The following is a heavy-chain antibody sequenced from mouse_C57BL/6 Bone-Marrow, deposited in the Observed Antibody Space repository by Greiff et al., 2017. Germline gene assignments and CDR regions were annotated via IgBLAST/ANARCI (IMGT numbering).Heavy chain of an antibody. CDR3: ARDIYYYTGYAMDY. J-gene: IGHJ4*01. Sequence: QVQLQQSGAELARPGASVKLSCKASGYTFTSYGISWVKQRTGQGLGWIGEIYPRSGNTYYNEKFKGKDTLTADKSSSTAYMELRSLTSEDSAVYFCARDIYYYTGYAMDYWGQGTSVTVSS. V-gene: IGHV1-81*01. D-gene: IGHD1-1*01. CDR2: IYPRSGNT. CDR1: GYTFTSYG.